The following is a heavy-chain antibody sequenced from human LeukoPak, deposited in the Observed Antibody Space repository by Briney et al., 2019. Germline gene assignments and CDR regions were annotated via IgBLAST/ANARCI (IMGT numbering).Heavy chain of an antibody. CDR1: GYTFTGYY. CDR3: ARELRGYSPQDY. CDR2: INPNSGGT. V-gene: IGHV1-2*02. Sequence: ASVRVSCKASGYTFTGYYMHWVRQAPGQRLEWMGWINPNSGGTNYAQKFQGRVAITRDTSISTAYMELSRLRSDDTAVYYCARELRGYSPQDYWGQGTLVTVSS. J-gene: IGHJ4*02. D-gene: IGHD5-18*01.